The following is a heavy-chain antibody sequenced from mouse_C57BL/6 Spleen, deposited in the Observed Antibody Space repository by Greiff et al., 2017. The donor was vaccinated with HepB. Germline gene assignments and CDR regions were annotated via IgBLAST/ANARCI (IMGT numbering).Heavy chain of an antibody. Sequence: QLQQPGAELVKPGASVKLSCKASVYTFTSYWMHWVKQRPGQGLEWLGMIHPNSGSTNYNEKFKSKATLTVDKSSSTAYMQLSSRTSEDYAVYYCESQDDAWVGCWGQGTLVTVSA. J-gene: IGHJ3*01. CDR3: ESQDDAWVGC. CDR2: IHPNSGST. CDR1: VYTFTSYW. V-gene: IGHV1-64*01. D-gene: IGHD2-3*01.